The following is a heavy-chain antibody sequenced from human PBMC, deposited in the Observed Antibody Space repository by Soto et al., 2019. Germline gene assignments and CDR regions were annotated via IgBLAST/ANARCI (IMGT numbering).Heavy chain of an antibody. CDR3: ARDLAAVPRAFDY. CDR2: VNHSGEA. CDR1: GGSFRNYY. D-gene: IGHD6-13*01. J-gene: IGHJ4*02. V-gene: IGHV4-34*01. Sequence: SETLSLTCGVYGGSFRNYYWIWVRQPPGKGLEWIGEVNHSGEATYNPSLQSRVTISVDTSKTQFSLNLRSVTAADTAVYYCARDLAAVPRAFDYWGRGTLVTVSS.